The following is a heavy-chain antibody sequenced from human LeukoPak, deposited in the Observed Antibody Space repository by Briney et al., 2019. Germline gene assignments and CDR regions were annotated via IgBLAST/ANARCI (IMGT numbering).Heavy chain of an antibody. CDR2: IYSDGST. CDR1: GFSVSSNY. V-gene: IGHV3-53*01. Sequence: PGGSLRLSCAASGFSVSSNYMSWVRQAPGKGLEWVSVIYSDGSTYYADSVKGRFTISRDNSKNTLYLQMNSLRAEDTAVYYCARSADSSGYIDYWGQGTLVTVSS. D-gene: IGHD3-22*01. CDR3: ARSADSSGYIDY. J-gene: IGHJ4*02.